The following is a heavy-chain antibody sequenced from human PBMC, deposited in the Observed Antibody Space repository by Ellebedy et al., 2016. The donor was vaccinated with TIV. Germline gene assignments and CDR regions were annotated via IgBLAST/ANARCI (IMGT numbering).Heavy chain of an antibody. CDR2: IYYSGST. V-gene: IGHV4-59*08. Sequence: MPSETLSLTCTVSGGSISSYYWSWIRQPPGKGLEWIGYIYYSGSTNYNPSLKSRVTISVDTSKNQFSLKLSSVTAADTAVYYCARQFGTTVTHTYNWFDPWGQGTLVTVSS. CDR3: ARQFGTTVTHTYNWFDP. D-gene: IGHD4-17*01. J-gene: IGHJ5*02. CDR1: GGSISSYY.